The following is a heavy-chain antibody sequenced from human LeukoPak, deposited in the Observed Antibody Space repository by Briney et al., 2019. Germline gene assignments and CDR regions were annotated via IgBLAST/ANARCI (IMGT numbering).Heavy chain of an antibody. V-gene: IGHV1-69*06. CDR2: IIPMFGTA. D-gene: IGHD6-13*01. CDR1: GGTFNSNA. Sequence: ASVKVSCKASGGTFNSNAISWVRQAPGQGLEWMGGIIPMFGTAIYAQKFQGRVTITADKSTSTAYMQVSSLRSEDTAVYYCARAAAGTWNFDLWGRGTLVTVSS. J-gene: IGHJ2*01. CDR3: ARAAAGTWNFDL.